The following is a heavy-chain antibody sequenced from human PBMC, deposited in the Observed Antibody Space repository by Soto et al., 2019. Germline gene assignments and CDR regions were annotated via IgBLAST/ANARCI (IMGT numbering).Heavy chain of an antibody. Sequence: EVSLVESGGGLVQPGGSLRLSCAASGFTFSNYGMNWARLAPGKGLEWISYISGSSNTVYQADSVNGRFTISRDNTKNSLYLQMNSLRDEDTAVSSCVSTAEHTFDHWGQGTLVTVSS. CDR2: ISGSSNTV. V-gene: IGHV3-48*02. J-gene: IGHJ4*02. D-gene: IGHD4-17*01. CDR1: GFTFSNYG. CDR3: VSTAEHTFDH.